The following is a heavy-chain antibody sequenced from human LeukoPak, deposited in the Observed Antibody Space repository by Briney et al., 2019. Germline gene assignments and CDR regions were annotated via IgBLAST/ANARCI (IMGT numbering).Heavy chain of an antibody. CDR1: GFTVISNY. V-gene: IGHV3-53*01. J-gene: IGHJ4*02. Sequence: GGSLRLSCAASGFTVISNYMSWVRQAPGKGLEWVSVIYSGGSTYYADSVKGRFTISRDNSKNTLYLQMNSLRAEDTAVYYCARLGPYYGLKNWGQGTLVTVSS. CDR2: IYSGGST. CDR3: ARLGPYYGLKN. D-gene: IGHD3-10*01.